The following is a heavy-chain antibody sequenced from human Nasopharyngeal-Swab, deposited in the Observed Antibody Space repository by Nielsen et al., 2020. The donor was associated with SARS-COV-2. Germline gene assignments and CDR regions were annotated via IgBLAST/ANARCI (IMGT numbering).Heavy chain of an antibody. D-gene: IGHD3-3*01. CDR1: GGSFSGYY. CDR3: ARGRRSWSAKPFDY. Sequence: SETLSLTCAVYGGSFSGYYWSWIRQPPGKGLEWIGEMNHSGSTNYNPSLKSRVTISVDTSKNQFSLKLSSVTAADTAVYYCARGRRSWSAKPFDYWGQGTLVTVSS. J-gene: IGHJ4*02. CDR2: MNHSGST. V-gene: IGHV4-34*01.